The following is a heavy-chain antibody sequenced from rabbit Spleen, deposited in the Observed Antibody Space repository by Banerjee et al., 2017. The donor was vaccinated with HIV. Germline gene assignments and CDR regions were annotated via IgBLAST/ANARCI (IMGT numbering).Heavy chain of an antibody. CDR2: IYAGSSGST. D-gene: IGHD1-1*01. CDR1: GFDLNGYYW. J-gene: IGHJ4*01. V-gene: IGHV1S40*01. Sequence: QSLEESGGDLVKPGASLTLTCTASGFDLNGYYWICWVRQAPGKGLEWIACIYAGSSGSTYYASWAKGRFTISKISSTTVTLEVTSLTAADTATYFCARDLTGVIGWNFGWWGPGTLVTVS. CDR3: ARDLTGVIGWNFGW.